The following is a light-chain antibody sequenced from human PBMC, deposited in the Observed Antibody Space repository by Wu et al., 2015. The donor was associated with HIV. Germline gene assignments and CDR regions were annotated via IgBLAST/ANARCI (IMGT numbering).Light chain of an antibody. Sequence: EIVMTQSPATLSVSPGERATLSCRASQSVSSNLAWYQQKPGQAPRLLIYGASTRATGIPARFSGSGSGTEFTLTISSLEPEDFAVYYCQQRSKWLTFGGGTKVEIK. CDR3: QQRSKWLT. CDR1: QSVSSN. CDR2: GAS. J-gene: IGKJ4*01. V-gene: IGKV3-15*01.